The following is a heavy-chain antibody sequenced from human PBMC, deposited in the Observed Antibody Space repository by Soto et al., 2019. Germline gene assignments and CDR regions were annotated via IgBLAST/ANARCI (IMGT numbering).Heavy chain of an antibody. D-gene: IGHD6-19*01. V-gene: IGHV3-11*05. Sequence: QVQLVESGGGLVKPGGSLRLSCAASGFTFSDYYMSWIRQAPGKGLEWVSYISSSSSYTNYAASVKGRFTISRDNAKNSLYLQMNSLRAEDTAVYYCARVGGKIAVARLDYWGQGTLVTVSS. CDR2: ISSSSSYT. J-gene: IGHJ4*02. CDR3: ARVGGKIAVARLDY. CDR1: GFTFSDYY.